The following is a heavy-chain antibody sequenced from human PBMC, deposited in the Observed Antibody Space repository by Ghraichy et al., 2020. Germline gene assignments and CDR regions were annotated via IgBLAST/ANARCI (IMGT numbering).Heavy chain of an antibody. Sequence: SETLSLTCTVSGGSISSYYWSWIRQPPGKGLEWIGYIYYSGSTNYNPSLKSRVTISVDTSKNQFSLKLSSVTAADTAVYYCARSSSGWSSGVGYYGMDVWGQGTTVTVSS. CDR2: IYYSGST. V-gene: IGHV4-59*01. D-gene: IGHD6-19*01. CDR3: ARSSSGWSSGVGYYGMDV. J-gene: IGHJ6*02. CDR1: GGSISSYY.